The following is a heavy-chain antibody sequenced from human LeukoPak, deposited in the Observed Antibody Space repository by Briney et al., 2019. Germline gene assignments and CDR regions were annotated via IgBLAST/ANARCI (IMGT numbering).Heavy chain of an antibody. CDR1: GGSISSYY. CDR3: ARGGGKYQLLLDY. D-gene: IGHD2-2*01. V-gene: IGHV4-4*07. Sequence: SETLSLTCTVSGGSISSYYWSWIRRPAGKGLEWIGRTYTSGSTNYNPSLKSRVTMSVDTSKNQFSLKLSSVTAADTAVYYCARGGGKYQLLLDYWGQGTLVTVSS. CDR2: TYTSGST. J-gene: IGHJ4*02.